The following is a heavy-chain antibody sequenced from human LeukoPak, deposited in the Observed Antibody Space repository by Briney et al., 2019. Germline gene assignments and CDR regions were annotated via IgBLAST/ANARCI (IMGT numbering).Heavy chain of an antibody. J-gene: IGHJ4*02. V-gene: IGHV3-7*05. CDR2: LKPDGRDK. Sequence: GGSLRLSCAASGFTFSSYWMDWVRQAPGKGLEWVANLKPDGRDKYYTDSVKGRFTISRDNAQGSLYLQMNSLRAEDTAVYYCVRDLDFWGQGTLVIVSS. CDR1: GFTFSSYW. CDR3: VRDLDF.